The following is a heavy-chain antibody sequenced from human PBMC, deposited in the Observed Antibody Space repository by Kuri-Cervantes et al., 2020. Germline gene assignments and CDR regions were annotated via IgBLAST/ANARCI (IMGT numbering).Heavy chain of an antibody. CDR3: AKDQESSFCSGGSCYLFDY. Sequence: GGSLRLSCAASGFTLSSYWMHWVRQAPGKGLVWVSRSNSDGSRISFADSVRGRFTISRDNSKNTLYLQMNSLRAEDTAVYYCAKDQESSFCSGGSCYLFDYWGQGTLVTVSS. J-gene: IGHJ4*02. D-gene: IGHD2-15*01. V-gene: IGHV3-74*01. CDR1: GFTLSSYW. CDR2: SNSDGSRI.